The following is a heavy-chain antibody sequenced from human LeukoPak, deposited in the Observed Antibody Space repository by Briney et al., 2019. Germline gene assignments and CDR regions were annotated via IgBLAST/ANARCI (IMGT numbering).Heavy chain of an antibody. CDR2: IYYSGST. J-gene: IGHJ4*02. CDR1: GGSISSSSYY. CDR3: ARLYSSGWYADDY. D-gene: IGHD6-19*01. V-gene: IGHV4-39*01. Sequence: SETLSLTCTVSGGSISSSSYYWGWIRQPPGKGLEWIGSIYYSGSTYYNPSLKSRVTISVDTSKNQFSLKLSSVTAADTAVYYCARLYSSGWYADDYWGQGTLVTVSS.